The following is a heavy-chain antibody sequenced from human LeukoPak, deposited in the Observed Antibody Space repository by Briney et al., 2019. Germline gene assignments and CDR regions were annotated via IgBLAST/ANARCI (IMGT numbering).Heavy chain of an antibody. CDR1: GGSISSGGYS. CDR2: IYHSGST. D-gene: IGHD2-21*02. V-gene: IGHV4-30-2*02. J-gene: IGHJ4*02. Sequence: SETLSLTCAVSGGSISSGGYSWSWIRQPPGKGLEWIGYIYHSGSTYYNPSLKSRVTMSLGTSKNQFSLKLSSVTAADTAVYYCARWACGSGGDCHEFDLWGQGTLVTVSS. CDR3: ARWACGSGGDCHEFDL.